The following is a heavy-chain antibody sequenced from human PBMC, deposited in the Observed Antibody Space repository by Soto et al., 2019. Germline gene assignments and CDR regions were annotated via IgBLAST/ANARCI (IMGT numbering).Heavy chain of an antibody. V-gene: IGHV1-46*01. D-gene: IGHD1-26*01. J-gene: IGHJ5*02. CDR3: ARDWRVGATGWLDP. CDR1: GYTFTSYY. CDR2: INRRGGST. Sequence: AAPVKVSCKASGYTFTSYYMHWVGQAPGQGLESMGIINRRGGSTSYAQKFQRRATITRDTSTSTVYMELSSLRSEDTAVYYWARDWRVGATGWLDPWGQVTLVTVSS.